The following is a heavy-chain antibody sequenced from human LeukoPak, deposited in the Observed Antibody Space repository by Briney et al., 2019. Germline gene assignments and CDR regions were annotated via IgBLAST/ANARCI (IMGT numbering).Heavy chain of an antibody. Sequence: SETLSLTCCVSGGSMSSYYCSWIRQPPGKGLEWIGYIYDSGSTNYNPSLKSRVTISVDTSKNQFSLKLTSVTAADTAVYYCAISYSSWHFDYWGQGTLATVSS. CDR1: GGSMSSYY. CDR2: IYDSGST. J-gene: IGHJ4*02. CDR3: AISYSSWHFDY. D-gene: IGHD6-13*01. V-gene: IGHV4-59*01.